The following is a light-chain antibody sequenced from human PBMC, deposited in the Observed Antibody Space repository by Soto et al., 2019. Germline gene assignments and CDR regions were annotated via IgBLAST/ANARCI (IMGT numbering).Light chain of an antibody. Sequence: EIVLTQSPGTLSLSPGERATLSCRASQSVSSSYLAWYRQKPCQAPRLLIYGASSRATGIPDRFSGSGSGTDFTLTIIRLEPEDFAVYYCQQYGSSPYTFGHGTKLEIK. J-gene: IGKJ2*01. V-gene: IGKV3-20*01. CDR1: QSVSSSY. CDR2: GAS. CDR3: QQYGSSPYT.